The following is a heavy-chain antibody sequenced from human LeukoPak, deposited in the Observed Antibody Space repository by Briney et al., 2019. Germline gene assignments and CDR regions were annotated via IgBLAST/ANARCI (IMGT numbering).Heavy chain of an antibody. CDR3: ARGPWELPY. D-gene: IGHD1-26*01. J-gene: IGHJ4*02. V-gene: IGHV4-39*01. Sequence: PSETLSLTCTVSGGSISSSSYYWGWIRQPPGKGLEWIGSIYYSGSTYYNPSLKSRVTISVDTSKNQFSLKLSSVTAADTAVYYCARGPWELPYWGQGTLVTVSS. CDR1: GGSISSSSYY. CDR2: IYYSGST.